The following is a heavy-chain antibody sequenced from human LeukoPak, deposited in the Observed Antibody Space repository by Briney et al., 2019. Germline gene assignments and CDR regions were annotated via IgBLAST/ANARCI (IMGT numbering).Heavy chain of an antibody. J-gene: IGHJ4*02. D-gene: IGHD1-26*01. V-gene: IGHV3-30*03. CDR3: ARQPIVGTFDY. Sequence: GGSLRLSCAASGFTFISYGMHWVRQAPGKGLEWVALISYDGSNKYYADSVKGRFTISRDNAKNSLYLQMDSLRAEDTAVYYCARQPIVGTFDYWGQGTLVTVSS. CDR2: ISYDGSNK. CDR1: GFTFISYG.